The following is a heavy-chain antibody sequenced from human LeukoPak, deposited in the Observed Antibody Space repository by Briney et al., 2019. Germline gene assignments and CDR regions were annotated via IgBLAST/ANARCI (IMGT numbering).Heavy chain of an antibody. CDR3: ARGLSGYDSRDY. Sequence: PSETLSLTCTVSGGSISGYYWSWIRQPPGKGLEWIGEINHSGSTNYNPSLKSRVTISVDTSKNQFSLKLSSVTAADTAVYYCARGLSGYDSRDYWGQGTLVTVSS. CDR2: INHSGST. V-gene: IGHV4-34*01. D-gene: IGHD5-12*01. CDR1: GGSISGYY. J-gene: IGHJ4*02.